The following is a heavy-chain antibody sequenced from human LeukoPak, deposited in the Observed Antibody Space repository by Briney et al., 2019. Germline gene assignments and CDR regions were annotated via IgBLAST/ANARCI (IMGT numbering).Heavy chain of an antibody. CDR2: ISYDGSNK. D-gene: IGHD2-2*01. CDR1: GFTFSSYG. J-gene: IGHJ4*02. V-gene: IGHV3-30*18. Sequence: GGSLRLSCAASGFTFSSYGMHWVRQAPGKGLEWVAVISYDGSNKYYADSVKGRFTISRDNSKNTLYPQMNSLRAEDTAVYYCAKDSNPRPLVVPNHWGQGTLVTVSS. CDR3: AKDSNPRPLVVPNH.